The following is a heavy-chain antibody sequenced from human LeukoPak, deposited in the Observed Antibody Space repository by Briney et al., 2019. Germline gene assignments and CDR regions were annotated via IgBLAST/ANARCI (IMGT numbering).Heavy chain of an antibody. V-gene: IGHV1-3*01. CDR1: GYTFTSYA. D-gene: IGHD3-9*01. CDR2: INAGNGNT. CDR3: ARASEVGYDILTGYRY. J-gene: IGHJ4*02. Sequence: ASVKVSCKASGYTFTSYAMHWVRQAPGQRLEWMGWINAGNGNTKYSQKFQGRVTITRDTSASTAYMGLSSLRSEDTAVYYCARASEVGYDILTGYRYWGQGTLVTVSS.